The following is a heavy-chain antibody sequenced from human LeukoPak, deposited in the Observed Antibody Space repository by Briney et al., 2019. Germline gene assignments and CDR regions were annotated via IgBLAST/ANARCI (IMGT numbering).Heavy chain of an antibody. V-gene: IGHV4-38-2*02. J-gene: IGHJ6*03. CDR1: GYSISSGYY. CDR2: IYPTGST. CDR3: ARGDRGYSYGYPSLYYYYYYMDV. D-gene: IGHD5-18*01. Sequence: PSETLSLTCTVSGYSISSGYYWGWIRQPPGKGLEWIGNIYPTGSTYYNPSLKSRVTISVDTSKNQFSLKLSSVTAADTAVYYCARGDRGYSYGYPSLYYYYYYMDVWGKGTTVTISS.